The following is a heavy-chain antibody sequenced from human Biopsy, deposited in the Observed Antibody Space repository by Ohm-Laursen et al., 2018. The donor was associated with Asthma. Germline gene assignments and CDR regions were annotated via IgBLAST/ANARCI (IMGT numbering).Heavy chain of an antibody. D-gene: IGHD5-12*01. V-gene: IGHV1-69*13. J-gene: IGHJ6*02. CDR3: ARGYSGSDRIVYYYSGLEV. CDR2: LIPVLGTP. Sequence: SVKVSCKASGDSFSNYAISWVRQAPGQGLEWMGGLIPVLGTPDHAQMIEGRVTITADESTSTAYMELSSLSSEDTAVYYCARGYSGSDRIVYYYSGLEVWGQGTTVTVS. CDR1: GDSFSNYA.